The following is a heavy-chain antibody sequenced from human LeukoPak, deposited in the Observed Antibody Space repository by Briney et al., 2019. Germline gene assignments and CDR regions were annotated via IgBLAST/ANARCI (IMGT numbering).Heavy chain of an antibody. CDR1: GGSISSYY. D-gene: IGHD6-19*01. V-gene: IGHV4-34*01. CDR2: INHSGST. J-gene: IGHJ4*02. CDR3: ARDGAVAGTGGGLY. Sequence: SETLSLTCTVSGGSISSYYWSWIRQPPGKGLEWIGEINHSGSTNYNPSLKSRVTISVDTSKNQFSLKLSSVTAADTAVYYCARDGAVAGTGGGLYWGQGTPVTVSS.